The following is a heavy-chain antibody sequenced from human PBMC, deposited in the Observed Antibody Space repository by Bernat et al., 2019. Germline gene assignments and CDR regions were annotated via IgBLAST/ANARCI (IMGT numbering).Heavy chain of an antibody. CDR2: IYYSGST. Sequence: QLQLQESGPGLVKPSETLSLTCTVSGGSISSSSYYWGWIRQPPGKGLEWIGSIYYSGSTYYNPSLKSRVTISVDTSKNQFSLKLSSVTAADTAVYYCARRCSRYYDILTGWSPFDYWGQGTLVTVSS. J-gene: IGHJ4*02. CDR1: GGSISSSSYY. D-gene: IGHD3-9*01. V-gene: IGHV4-39*01. CDR3: ARRCSRYYDILTGWSPFDY.